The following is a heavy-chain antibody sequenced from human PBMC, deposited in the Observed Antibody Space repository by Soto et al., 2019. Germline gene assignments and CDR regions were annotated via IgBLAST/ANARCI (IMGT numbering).Heavy chain of an antibody. CDR3: ARDKVGYYDSSGYYRVSVHPDYYYGMDV. D-gene: IGHD3-22*01. CDR2: IIPIFGTA. CDR1: GGTFSSYA. Sequence: QVQLVQSGAEVKKPGSSVKVSCKASGGTFSSYAISWVRQAPGQGLEWMGGIIPIFGTANYAQKFQGRVTITADESTSTAYMELSSLRSEDRDVYYCARDKVGYYDSSGYYRVSVHPDYYYGMDVWGQGTTVTVSS. J-gene: IGHJ6*02. V-gene: IGHV1-69*01.